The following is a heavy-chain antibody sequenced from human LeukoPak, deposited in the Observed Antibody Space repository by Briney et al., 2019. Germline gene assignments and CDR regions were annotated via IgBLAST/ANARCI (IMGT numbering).Heavy chain of an antibody. D-gene: IGHD4-17*01. CDR1: GFPFSSYW. V-gene: IGHV3-7*01. CDR3: VHGDYASDY. CDR2: IKQDGSEK. J-gene: IGHJ4*02. Sequence: GGSLRLPFAAPGFPFSSYWMGWVRQAPGKGLEWVANIKQDGSEKYYVDSVKGRFTISRDNAKNSLYLQMNSLRAEDTAVYYCVHGDYASDYWGQGTLVTVSS.